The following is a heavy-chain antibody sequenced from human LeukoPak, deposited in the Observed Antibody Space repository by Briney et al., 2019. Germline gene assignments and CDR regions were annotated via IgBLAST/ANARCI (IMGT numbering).Heavy chain of an antibody. J-gene: IGHJ3*02. CDR1: GFTFSIYA. D-gene: IGHD6-6*01. CDR2: ISGSGGTA. V-gene: IGHV3-23*01. Sequence: GGSLRLSCAASGFTFSIYAMSWVRQAPGKGLEWVSAISGSGGTAYYADSVKGRFTISRDNSKNTLYLQMNSLRAEDTALYHCARGGIAARRDAFDIWGQGTMVTVSS. CDR3: ARGGIAARRDAFDI.